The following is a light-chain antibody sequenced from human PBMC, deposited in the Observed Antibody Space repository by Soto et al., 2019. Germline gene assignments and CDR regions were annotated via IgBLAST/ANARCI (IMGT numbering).Light chain of an antibody. V-gene: IGKV3-15*01. CDR3: QLYKQWPVA. CDR1: QSVTTN. Sequence: EIVMTQSPAILSVSPGERCTLSCLPSQSVTTNLAWYQQKPGQSPRLLIYGASTRATGITARFSGSGSGTDLTLTIISLQPGDFGFYYCQLYKQWPVAVGGGTQVEIK. CDR2: GAS. J-gene: IGKJ4*01.